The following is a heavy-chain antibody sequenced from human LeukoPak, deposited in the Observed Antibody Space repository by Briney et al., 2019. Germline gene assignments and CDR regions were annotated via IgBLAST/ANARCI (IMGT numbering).Heavy chain of an antibody. Sequence: PSQTLSLTCTVSGGSISSDDYYWSWIRQPPGKGLEWIGYIYYSGSTYYNPPLKSRVTISVDTSKNQFSLKLTSVTAADTAVYYCARGGKAAVRFDLWGRGTLVTVSS. CDR3: ARGGKAAVRFDL. D-gene: IGHD2-15*01. CDR2: IYYSGST. J-gene: IGHJ2*01. V-gene: IGHV4-30-4*01. CDR1: GGSISSDDYY.